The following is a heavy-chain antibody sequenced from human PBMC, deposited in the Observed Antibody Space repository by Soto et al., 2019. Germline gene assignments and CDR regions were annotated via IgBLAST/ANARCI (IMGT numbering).Heavy chain of an antibody. CDR1: GFTFDDYG. CDR2: INWNGGST. Sequence: EVQLVESGGGVVRPGGSLRLSCAASGFTFDDYGMSWVRQAPGKGLEWVSGINWNGGSTGYADSVKGRFTISRDNAKNCVYMQMNSLRAADTALYHCARLNYDFWNFGGGFDPWGQGTLVTVSS. J-gene: IGHJ5*02. D-gene: IGHD3-3*01. CDR3: ARLNYDFWNFGGGFDP. V-gene: IGHV3-20*01.